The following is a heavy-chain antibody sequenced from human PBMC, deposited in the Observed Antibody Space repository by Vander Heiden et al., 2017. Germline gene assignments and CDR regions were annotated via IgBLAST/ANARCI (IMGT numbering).Heavy chain of an antibody. CDR3: ARDSTIASGGFDP. J-gene: IGHJ5*02. V-gene: IGHV3-21*01. CDR1: GLTLSSYS. CDR2: ISSSSSYI. Sequence: VQLVASGGGRVKPGGSLSLSCAASGLTLSSYSMNWVRQAPGKGLECVSSISSSSSYICYADSVKGRFTISRDNAKNSLYLQMNSLRAEDTAVYYCARDSTIASGGFDPWGQGTLVTVSS. D-gene: IGHD6-13*01.